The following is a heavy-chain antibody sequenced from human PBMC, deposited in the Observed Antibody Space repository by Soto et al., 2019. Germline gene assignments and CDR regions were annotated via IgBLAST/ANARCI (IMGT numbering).Heavy chain of an antibody. Sequence: SETLSLTCSVSGGSFSSGDHYWSWIRQSPGKGLEWIGYIYYSGSPYYNPSLKSRLTISVDTSKNQFSLKLSSVTAADTAVYYCAREVPGDYFDNWGQGTLVTVSS. CDR2: IYYSGSP. D-gene: IGHD3-10*01. V-gene: IGHV4-30-4*01. J-gene: IGHJ4*02. CDR1: GGSFSSGDHY. CDR3: AREVPGDYFDN.